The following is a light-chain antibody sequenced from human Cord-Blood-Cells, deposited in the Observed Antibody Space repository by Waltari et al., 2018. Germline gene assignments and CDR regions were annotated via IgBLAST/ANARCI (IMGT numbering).Light chain of an antibody. V-gene: IGLV2-11*01. CDR3: CSYAGSYV. Sequence: QSALTRPRPVSGSPGQSVTLSSAGTSSYVGGYHYVSWYQQHPGKAPKFMIYDVSKRPSGVPDRFSGSKSGNTASLTISGLQAEDEADYYCCSYAGSYVFGTGTKVTVL. CDR2: DVS. J-gene: IGLJ1*01. CDR1: SSYVGGYHY.